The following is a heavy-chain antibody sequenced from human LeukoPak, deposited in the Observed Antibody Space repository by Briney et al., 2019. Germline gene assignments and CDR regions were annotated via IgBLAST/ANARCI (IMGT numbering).Heavy chain of an antibody. D-gene: IGHD5-12*01. J-gene: IGHJ6*03. CDR1: GFTFSSYS. Sequence: PGGSLRLSCAASGFTFSSYSMNWVRQAPGKGLEWVSSISSSSSYIYYADSVKGRFTISRDNAKNSLYLQMNSLRAEDTAVYYCARDHGFGYSPEQSYYYYYYMDVWGKGTTVTVSS. CDR3: ARDHGFGYSPEQSYYYYYYMDV. V-gene: IGHV3-21*01. CDR2: ISSSSSYI.